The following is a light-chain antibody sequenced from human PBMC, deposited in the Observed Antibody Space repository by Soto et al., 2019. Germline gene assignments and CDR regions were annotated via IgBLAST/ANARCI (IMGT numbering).Light chain of an antibody. CDR1: QTVHSNY. CDR2: GAS. CDR3: EHYGASPHT. J-gene: IGKJ1*01. V-gene: IGKV3-20*01. Sequence: EMVLTQSPGTLSLSPGERATLSCRASQTVHSNYLAWYQQRPGQAPRLLVYGASRTASGIPDRFSGSGSGTDFTLTITRLEPEDFGVFYCEHYGASPHTFGQGTKVEIK.